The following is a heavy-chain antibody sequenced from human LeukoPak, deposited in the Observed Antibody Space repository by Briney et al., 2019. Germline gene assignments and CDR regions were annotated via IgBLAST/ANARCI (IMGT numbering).Heavy chain of an antibody. CDR2: IGATDNSK. CDR3: AKETIGNFDY. Sequence: GGSLRLSCVASGFNFGAYPMGWVRQAPGKGLEWVSTIGATDNSKYYRDSVKGRFTISRDNFKNTLFLQMNNLRDEDAAVYYCAKETIGNFDYWGQGSLVTVSS. J-gene: IGHJ4*02. CDR1: GFNFGAYP. V-gene: IGHV3-23*02. D-gene: IGHD5-24*01.